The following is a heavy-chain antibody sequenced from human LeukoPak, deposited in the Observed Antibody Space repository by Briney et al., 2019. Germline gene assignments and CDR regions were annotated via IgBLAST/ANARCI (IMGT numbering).Heavy chain of an antibody. Sequence: SVKVSCKSSGYTFTGYYMHWVRQAPGQGLEWMGWINPNSGGTNYAQKFQGRVTMTRDTSISTAYMELSRLRSDDTAVYYCARDTSSIAARLDYYFDYWGQGTLVTVSS. CDR2: INPNSGGT. V-gene: IGHV1-2*02. CDR3: ARDTSSIAARLDYYFDY. CDR1: GYTFTGYY. J-gene: IGHJ4*02. D-gene: IGHD6-6*01.